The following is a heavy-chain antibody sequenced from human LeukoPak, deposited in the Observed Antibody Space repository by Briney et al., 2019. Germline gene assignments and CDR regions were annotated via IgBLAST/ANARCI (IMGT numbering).Heavy chain of an antibody. D-gene: IGHD1-1*01. J-gene: IGHJ5*02. CDR2: IIPIFGTA. CDR3: ARDTKKSSGPPGNNWFDP. CDR1: GGTFSSYA. V-gene: IGHV1-69*05. Sequence: SVKVSCKASGGTFSSYAISWVRQAPGQGLEWMGGIIPIFGTANYAQKFQGRVTITTDESTSTAYMELSSLRSEDTAVYYCARDTKKSSGPPGNNWFDPWGQGTLVTVSS.